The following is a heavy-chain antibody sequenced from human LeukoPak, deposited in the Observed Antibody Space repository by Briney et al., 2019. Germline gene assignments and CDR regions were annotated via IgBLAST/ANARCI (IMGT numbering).Heavy chain of an antibody. CDR3: AREKGSSGSNWFDP. CDR2: INPNSGGT. CDR1: GYTFTGYY. D-gene: IGHD3-22*01. V-gene: IGHV1-2*02. J-gene: IGHJ5*02. Sequence: GASVKVSCKASGYTFTGYYMHWLRQAPGQGLEWMGWINPNSGGTNYAQKFQGRVTMTRDTSIRTAYMELSRLRSDDTAVYYCAREKGSSGSNWFDPWGQGTLVTVSS.